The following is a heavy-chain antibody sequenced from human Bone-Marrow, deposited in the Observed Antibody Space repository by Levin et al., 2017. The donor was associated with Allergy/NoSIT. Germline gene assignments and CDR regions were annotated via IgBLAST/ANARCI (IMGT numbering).Heavy chain of an antibody. CDR1: GYSFTSYW. CDR2: IDPSDAYT. D-gene: IGHD6-19*01. V-gene: IGHV5-10-1*01. Sequence: GESLKISCKGSGYSFTSYWISWVRQMPGKGLEWMGRIDPSDAYTNYSPAFQGHVTISADTSINTAYLQWSSLKSSDTAMYYCARRLSSGWYSVDYWGQGTLVTVS. CDR3: ARRLSSGWYSVDY. J-gene: IGHJ4*02.